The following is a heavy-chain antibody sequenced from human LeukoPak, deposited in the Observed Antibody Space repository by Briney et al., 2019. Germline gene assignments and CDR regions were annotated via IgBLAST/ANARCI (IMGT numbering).Heavy chain of an antibody. V-gene: IGHV4-59*01. CDR3: ARLLYSSSWTGCFDY. D-gene: IGHD6-13*01. CDR1: GGSISSYY. J-gene: IGHJ4*02. Sequence: SETLSLTCTVSGGSISSYYWSWIRQPPGKGLEWIGYIYYSGSTNYNPSLKSRVTISVDTSKNQFSLKLSSVTAADTAVYYCARLLYSSSWTGCFDYWGQGTLVTVSS. CDR2: IYYSGST.